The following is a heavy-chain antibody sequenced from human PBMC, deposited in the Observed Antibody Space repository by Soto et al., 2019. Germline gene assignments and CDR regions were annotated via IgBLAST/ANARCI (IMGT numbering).Heavy chain of an antibody. Sequence: SETLSLTCTISGGSISSYYWSWIRQTPGKGLEWIGYVYFSGSTNYNPSLKSRVLISIDTSRNQFSLKLNSVTAADTAVYYCASDLDIGHRGYGQSNVWGQEKTVPVSS. J-gene: IGHJ6*02. CDR1: GGSISSYY. CDR3: ASDLDIGHRGYGQSNV. D-gene: IGHD5-12*01. V-gene: IGHV4-59*01. CDR2: VYFSGST.